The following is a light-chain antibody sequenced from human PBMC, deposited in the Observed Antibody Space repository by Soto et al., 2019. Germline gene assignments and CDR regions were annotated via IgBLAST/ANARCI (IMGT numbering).Light chain of an antibody. CDR1: RSFASSY. CDR2: AAS. V-gene: IGKV3-20*01. CDR3: QQYNNWPRT. J-gene: IGKJ1*01. Sequence: DMVLTQSPGTLSLSPGERATLSCRASRSFASSYLGWYQQKPGQAPRLLLYAASKRATGIPDRFSGSGSGTDFTLTISSLQSEDFAVYYCQQYNNWPRTFGQGTKVDIK.